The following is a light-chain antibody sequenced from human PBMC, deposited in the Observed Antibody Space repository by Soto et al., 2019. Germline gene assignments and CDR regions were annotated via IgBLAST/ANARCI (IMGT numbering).Light chain of an antibody. Sequence: EIVLTQSPGTLSLSPGERATLSCRASQSVSSSYLAWYQQKPGQAPRLLIYGASSRATGIPDRFSGSGSGTDFTFTISRLEPEDFAVYYCQQDGAFGQGTKVEIK. V-gene: IGKV3-20*01. CDR3: QQDGA. CDR1: QSVSSSY. J-gene: IGKJ1*01. CDR2: GAS.